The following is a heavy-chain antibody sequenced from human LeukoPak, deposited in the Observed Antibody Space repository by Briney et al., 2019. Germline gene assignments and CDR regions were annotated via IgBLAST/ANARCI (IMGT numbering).Heavy chain of an antibody. V-gene: IGHV3-30*04. CDR3: AREIGGHVFDI. D-gene: IGHD4-23*01. J-gene: IGHJ3*02. CDR1: GFTFSSYA. Sequence: GGSLRLSCAASGFTFSSYAMHWVRQAPGKGLEWVAVISYDGSNKYYADSVKGRFTISRDNSKNTLYLQMNSLRAEDTAVYYCAREIGGHVFDIWGQGTMVTVSS. CDR2: ISYDGSNK.